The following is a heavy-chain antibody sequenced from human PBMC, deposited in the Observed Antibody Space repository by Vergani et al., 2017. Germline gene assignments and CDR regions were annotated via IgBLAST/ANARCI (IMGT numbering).Heavy chain of an antibody. CDR1: GGTFISYA. CDR2: IIPIFGTA. Sequence: QVQLVQSGAEVKKPGSSVKVSCKASGGTFISYAISWVRQVPGQGLEWMGGIIPIFGTANHAQKFQGRVTITADESTSTAYMELSSLTSEDTAVYYCARDDYGDYRSDYWGQGTLVTVSS. V-gene: IGHV1-69*01. D-gene: IGHD4-17*01. CDR3: ARDDYGDYRSDY. J-gene: IGHJ4*02.